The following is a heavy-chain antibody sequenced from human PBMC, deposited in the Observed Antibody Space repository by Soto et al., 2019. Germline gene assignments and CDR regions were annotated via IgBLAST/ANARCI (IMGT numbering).Heavy chain of an antibody. CDR2: ISVTPGIT. CDR3: SNWSGYGDL. CDR1: GFTMSTYS. J-gene: IGHJ4*02. V-gene: IGHV3-23*01. Sequence: EMQLLESGGGLVQPGGSLRLSCAASGFTMSTYSVTWVRQAPGKGLEWVSGISVTPGITFYADSVKGRFTISRDSSNNAVYLQMNSLRAEDTAMYFCSNWSGYGDLWGQGTLVTVSS. D-gene: IGHD5-12*01.